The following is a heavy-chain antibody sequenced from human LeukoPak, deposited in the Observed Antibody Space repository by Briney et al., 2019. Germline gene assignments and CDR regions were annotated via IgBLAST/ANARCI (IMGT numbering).Heavy chain of an antibody. CDR2: IYYGGTT. J-gene: IGHJ5*02. V-gene: IGHV4-39*01. CDR1: GGSMSNYY. CDR3: AGVRGIISRNWFDP. D-gene: IGHD3-10*01. Sequence: PSETLSLTCTVSGGSMSNYYWGWIRQPPGKGLEWIGTIYYGGTTYYNPSLKSRVTISVDTSKNQFSLKLRSVTAADTAVYFCAGVRGIISRNWFDPWGHGTLVTVSS.